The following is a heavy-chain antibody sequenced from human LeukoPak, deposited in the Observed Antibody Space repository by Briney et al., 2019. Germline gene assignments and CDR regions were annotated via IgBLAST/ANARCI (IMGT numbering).Heavy chain of an antibody. Sequence: SETLSLTCTVSGGSISSYYWNWIRQPPGKGLEWIGYIYYSGSTNYNPSLKSRVTISVDTSKNQFSLKLSSVTAADTAVYFCARQLRGEAVAGHLQPFNYWGRGTLVTVSS. CDR2: IYYSGST. CDR3: ARQLRGEAVAGHLQPFNY. CDR1: GGSISSYY. V-gene: IGHV4-59*08. J-gene: IGHJ4*02. D-gene: IGHD6-19*01.